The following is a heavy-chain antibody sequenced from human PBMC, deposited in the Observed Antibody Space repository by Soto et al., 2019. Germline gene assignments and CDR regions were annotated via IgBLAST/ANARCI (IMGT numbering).Heavy chain of an antibody. Sequence: EVQLVESGGGLVQPGGSLSLSCAASGFTFSTYWIHWVRQAPGKGLVWVSRIKGDGRTTNYADSVTGRFTISRDNAKNTLYLQMSSLTAEDTAVYWCSRGAFGAYYFDFWGQGTLVTVSS. D-gene: IGHD3-3*01. V-gene: IGHV3-74*01. CDR1: GFTFSTYW. CDR3: SRGAFGAYYFDF. J-gene: IGHJ4*02. CDR2: IKGDGRTT.